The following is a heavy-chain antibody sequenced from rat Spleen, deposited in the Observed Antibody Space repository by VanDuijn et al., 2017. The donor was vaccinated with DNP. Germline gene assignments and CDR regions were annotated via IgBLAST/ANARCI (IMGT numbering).Heavy chain of an antibody. CDR2: ISYSGST. V-gene: IGHV3-1*01. CDR1: GYSITSNY. J-gene: IGHJ1*01. Sequence: EVQLQESGSGLVKPSQSLSLACSVTGYSITSNYWGWIRKFPGNKLEYIGHISYSGSTNYNPSLRSRLSITRDTSKNQFFLQLNSVTTEDTATYYCARGVYGSYDYWYFDFWGPGTMVTVSS. CDR3: ARGVYGSYDYWYFDF. D-gene: IGHD1-8*01.